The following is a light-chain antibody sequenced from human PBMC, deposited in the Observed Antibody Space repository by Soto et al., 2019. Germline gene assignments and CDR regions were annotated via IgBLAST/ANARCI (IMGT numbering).Light chain of an antibody. V-gene: IGKV3D-15*01. Sequence: ELVMTQSPATLSLSPGERATLSCRASQSVSSNLAWYQQKPGQAPRLLIYGASNRATGIPDRFSGSGSGTEFTLTISSLQPDDSATYYCQQCNRYPITFGQGTRLEIK. CDR3: QQCNRYPIT. CDR1: QSVSSN. J-gene: IGKJ5*01. CDR2: GAS.